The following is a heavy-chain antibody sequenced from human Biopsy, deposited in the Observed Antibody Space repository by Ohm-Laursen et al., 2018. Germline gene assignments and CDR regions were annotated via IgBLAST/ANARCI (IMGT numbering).Heavy chain of an antibody. CDR3: ARDRSSGSYSPSDY. D-gene: IGHD1-26*01. J-gene: IGHJ4*02. Sequence: SSVKVSCKASGGTFSSHAISWVRQAPGQGLEWMGGIIPIFGTAEYAQNFQGRLTITADESTSTSYMDLISLRSEDTAVYYCARDRSSGSYSPSDYWGQGTLVTVSS. V-gene: IGHV1-69*01. CDR2: IIPIFGTA. CDR1: GGTFSSHA.